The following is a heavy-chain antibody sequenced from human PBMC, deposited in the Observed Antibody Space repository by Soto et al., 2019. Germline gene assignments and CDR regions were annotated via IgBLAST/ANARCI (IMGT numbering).Heavy chain of an antibody. V-gene: IGHV3-74*01. J-gene: IGHJ4*02. CDR1: GFVFTNFW. CDR2: IDTSGHST. CDR3: AKDSWYFDL. D-gene: IGHD6-13*01. Sequence: PGGSLRLSCEASGFVFTNFWMHWVRHVPGKGLAWVARIDTSGHSTNYAESVKGRFTISRDNAKNTVSLQMNSLRVEDTGVYYCAKDSWYFDLWSQGSQVTVSS.